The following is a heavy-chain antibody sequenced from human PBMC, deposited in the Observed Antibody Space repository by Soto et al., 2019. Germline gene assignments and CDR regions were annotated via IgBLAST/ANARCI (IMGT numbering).Heavy chain of an antibody. J-gene: IGHJ4*01. CDR2: ISSNGGST. V-gene: IGHV3-64*01. Sequence: PGGSLRLSCAASGFTFSSYAMHWVRQAPGKGLEYVSAISSNGGSTYYANSVKGRFTISRDNSKNTLYLQMGSLRAEDMAVYYCARDPDSSGYYYGGWDYFDCWG. CDR1: GFTFSSYA. CDR3: ARDPDSSGYYYGGWDYFDC. D-gene: IGHD3-22*01.